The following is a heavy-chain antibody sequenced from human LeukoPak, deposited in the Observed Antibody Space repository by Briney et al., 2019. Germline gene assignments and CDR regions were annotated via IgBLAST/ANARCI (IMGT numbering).Heavy chain of an antibody. J-gene: IGHJ1*01. D-gene: IGHD6-13*01. CDR2: IIPIFGTA. CDR1: GGTFSSYA. V-gene: IGHV1-69*05. CDR3: ARGPRVLIAAAGTKYFRH. Sequence: GASVKVSCKAFGGTFSSYAISWVRQAPGQGLEWMGGIIPIFGTANYAQKFQGRVTITTDESTSTAYMELSSLRSEDTAVYYCARGPRVLIAAAGTKYFRHWGQGTLVTVSS.